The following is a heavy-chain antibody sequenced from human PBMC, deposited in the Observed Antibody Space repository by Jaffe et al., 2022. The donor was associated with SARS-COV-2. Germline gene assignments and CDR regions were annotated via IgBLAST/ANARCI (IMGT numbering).Heavy chain of an antibody. D-gene: IGHD5-18*01. Sequence: QVQLVESGGGVVQPGRSLRLSCAASGFTFSSYAMHWVRQAPGKGLEWVAVISYDGSNKYYADSVKGRFTISRDNSKNTLYLQMNSLRAEDTAVYYCARDGDTGGYSYGSHWGQGTLVTVSS. CDR3: ARDGDTGGYSYGSH. J-gene: IGHJ4*02. CDR2: ISYDGSNK. CDR1: GFTFSSYA. V-gene: IGHV3-30-3*01.